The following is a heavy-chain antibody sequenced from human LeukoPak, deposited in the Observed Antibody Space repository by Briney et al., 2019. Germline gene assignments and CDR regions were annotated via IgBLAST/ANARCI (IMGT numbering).Heavy chain of an antibody. J-gene: IGHJ4*02. V-gene: IGHV5-51*01. CDR3: ARHRRDDYTWGSYPVYYFEY. CDR2: IYPGDSDT. CDR1: GFSFTSYW. Sequence: GESPKISCKGSGFSFTSYWNGWGRQMPGKGLEWMRIIYPGDSDTRYSPSFQGQVTISADKSISTAYLQWSSLKASDTAMYYCARHRRDDYTWGSYPVYYFEYLGRGTLVTVSS. D-gene: IGHD3-16*02.